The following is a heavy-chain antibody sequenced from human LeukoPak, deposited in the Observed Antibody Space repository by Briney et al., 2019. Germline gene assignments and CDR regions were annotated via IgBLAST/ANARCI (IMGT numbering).Heavy chain of an antibody. J-gene: IGHJ5*02. CDR3: ARAVTGTIWFDP. D-gene: IGHD1-7*01. CDR2: ISGSGGST. Sequence: PGGSLRLSCAASGFTFSSYAMSWVRQAPGKGLEWVSAISGSGGSTYYADSVKGRFTISRDNSKNTLYLQMNSLRAGDTAVYYCARAVTGTIWFDPWGQGTLVTVSS. CDR1: GFTFSSYA. V-gene: IGHV3-23*01.